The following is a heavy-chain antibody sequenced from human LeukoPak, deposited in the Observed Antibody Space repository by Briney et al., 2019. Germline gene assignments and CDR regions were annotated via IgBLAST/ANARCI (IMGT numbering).Heavy chain of an antibody. CDR1: GGSISSGSYY. J-gene: IGHJ3*02. V-gene: IGHV4-61*01. D-gene: IGHD3-22*01. Sequence: PSQTLSLTCTVSGGSISSGSYYWSWIRQPPGKGLEWIGYIYYSGSTNYNPSLKSRVTISVDTCKNQFSLKLSSVTAADTAVYYCARVGYYYDSGGYGVLAFDIWGQGTMVTVSS. CDR3: ARVGYYYDSGGYGVLAFDI. CDR2: IYYSGST.